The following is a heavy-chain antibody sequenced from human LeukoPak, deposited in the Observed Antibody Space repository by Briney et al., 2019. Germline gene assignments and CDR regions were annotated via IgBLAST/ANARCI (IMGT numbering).Heavy chain of an antibody. CDR1: GGTFSSYA. D-gene: IGHD3-3*01. Sequence: ASVKVSCKASGGTFSSYAISWVRQAPGQGLEWMGGIIPIFGTANYAQKFQGRVTITTDESTSTAYMELSSLRSEDTAVYYCARHRFTIFGVVSNNWFDPWGQGTPVTVSS. V-gene: IGHV1-69*05. J-gene: IGHJ5*02. CDR2: IIPIFGTA. CDR3: ARHRFTIFGVVSNNWFDP.